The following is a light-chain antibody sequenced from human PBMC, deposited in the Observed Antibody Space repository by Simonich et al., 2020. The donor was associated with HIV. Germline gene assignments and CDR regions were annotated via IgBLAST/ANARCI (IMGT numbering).Light chain of an antibody. J-gene: IGKJ4*01. V-gene: IGKV3-11*01. CDR1: QSVSIY. Sequence: EIVLTQSPATLSLSPGERATLSCRASQSVSIYLACYQQKPGPAPRLLIYDASNRATGIPARFSGSGSGTDFTLTISSLEPEDFAVYYCQQRSNWPLTFGGGTKVEIK. CDR3: QQRSNWPLT. CDR2: DAS.